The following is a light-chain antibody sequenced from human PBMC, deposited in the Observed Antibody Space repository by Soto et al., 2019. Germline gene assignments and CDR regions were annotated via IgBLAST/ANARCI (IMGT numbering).Light chain of an antibody. CDR2: DDS. Sequence: SYELTQPLSVSVALGQTARITCGGNNIGSKNGHWYQQKPGQAPVLVVDDDSDRPSGIPERFSGSNSGNTATLTISRVEAGDEADYFCHVWDSSSEHVFGTGTKVTVL. CDR1: NIGSKN. V-gene: IGLV3-21*02. CDR3: HVWDSSSEHV. J-gene: IGLJ1*01.